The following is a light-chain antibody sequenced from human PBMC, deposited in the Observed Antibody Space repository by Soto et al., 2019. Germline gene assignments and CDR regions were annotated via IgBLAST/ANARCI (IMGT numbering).Light chain of an antibody. CDR2: EVT. CDR3: GSFAGPVWV. V-gene: IGLV2-8*01. CDR1: SSDIGGYDH. Sequence: QPVLTQPPSASGSPGQSVTISCTGTSSDIGGYDHVSWYRQDPGKAPKVMIYEVTKRPSGVPDRFSGSKAGNTASLTVFGLQAEDEANYYCGSFAGPVWVFGGGTKVTVL. J-gene: IGLJ3*02.